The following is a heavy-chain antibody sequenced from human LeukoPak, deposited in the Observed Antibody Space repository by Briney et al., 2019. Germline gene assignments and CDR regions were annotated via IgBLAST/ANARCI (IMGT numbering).Heavy chain of an antibody. J-gene: IGHJ6*02. Sequence: SETLSLTCTVSGGSISSSSYYWGWIRQPPGKGLEWIGSIYYSGSTYYNPSLKSRVTISVDTSKNQFSLKLSSVTAADTAVYYCARALTPLDIVVVPAASPGGMDVWGQGTTVTVSS. V-gene: IGHV4-39*01. CDR2: IYYSGST. CDR1: GGSISSSSYY. CDR3: ARALTPLDIVVVPAASPGGMDV. D-gene: IGHD2-2*01.